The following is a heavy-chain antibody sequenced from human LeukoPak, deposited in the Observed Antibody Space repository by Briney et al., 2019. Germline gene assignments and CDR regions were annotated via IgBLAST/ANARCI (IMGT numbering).Heavy chain of an antibody. CDR3: ARIPSSCASTSTCYANGVNF. CDR2: VDWHGNK. J-gene: IGHJ6*02. CDR1: GLSLSTSGLW. Sequence: APTLVNPTQALTVTCTGSGLSLSTSGLWVSWIRQPQAKALEWLARVDWHGNKYYSTSLKTRLTFSKDPSKNHVVLTMTNMNPVATATYYCARIPSSCASTSTCYANGVNFWGLGTTVIVSS. D-gene: IGHD2-2*01. V-gene: IGHV2-70*11.